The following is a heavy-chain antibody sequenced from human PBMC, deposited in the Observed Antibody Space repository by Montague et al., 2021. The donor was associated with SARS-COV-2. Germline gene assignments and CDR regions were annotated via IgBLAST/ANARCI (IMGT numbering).Heavy chain of an antibody. CDR1: GGSISSYY. CDR2: IYYSGST. CDR3: ARAGSGIYSFYYYYGMDV. J-gene: IGHJ6*02. D-gene: IGHD3-10*01. Sequence: SETLSLTCTVSGGSISSYYWSWIRQPPGKGLEWIGYIYYSGSTNYNPSLKSRVTISVDTSKNQFSLKLSSVTAADTAVYYCARAGSGIYSFYYYYGMDVWGQGTTVTVSS. V-gene: IGHV4-59*08.